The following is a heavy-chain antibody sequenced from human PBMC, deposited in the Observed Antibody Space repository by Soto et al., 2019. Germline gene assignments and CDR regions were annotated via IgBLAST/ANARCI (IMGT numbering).Heavy chain of an antibody. CDR2: IIPIFGTA. D-gene: IGHD3-22*01. Sequence: QVQLVQSGAEVKKPGSSVKVSCKASGGTFSSYAISWVRQAPGQGLEWIGGIIPIFGTANYAQKFQGRVTITADESTSTAYMELSSLRSEDTAVYYRARGEASGSGWAIIDYWGQGTLVTVSS. V-gene: IGHV1-69*12. J-gene: IGHJ4*02. CDR1: GGTFSSYA. CDR3: ARGEASGSGWAIIDY.